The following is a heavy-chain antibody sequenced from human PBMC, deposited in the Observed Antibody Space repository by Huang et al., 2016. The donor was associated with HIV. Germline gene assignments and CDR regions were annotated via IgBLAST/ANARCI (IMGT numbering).Heavy chain of an antibody. D-gene: IGHD3-10*01. V-gene: IGHV1-8*01. CDR2: MNPNSGNV. Sequence: QIQLAQSGAEVKKQGASVKVAGKASGYTFTNYDINWVRQAYGQGLEWMVWMNPNSGNVGDTKKFQGRVAILRNSSINTSYLEVTSLTSEDTAVYYCARGFGINYNHEAFDVWGQGTMVTVSS. J-gene: IGHJ3*01. CDR3: ARGFGINYNHEAFDV. CDR1: GYTFTNYD.